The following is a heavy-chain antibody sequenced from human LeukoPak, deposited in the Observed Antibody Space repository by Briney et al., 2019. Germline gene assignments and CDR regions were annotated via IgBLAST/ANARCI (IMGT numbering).Heavy chain of an antibody. CDR1: GFTVSSNY. CDR3: TTLYYYSSSDPTIS. Sequence: GGSLRFSGAASGFTVSSNYMSWVRQAPGKGLEWVSVLYSAGTTYYADSVKGRFTISRDSSNNTLFLQIDSLRPEDTAVYYCTTLYYYSSSDPTISWGQGTLVSVSS. V-gene: IGHV3-53*01. D-gene: IGHD3-22*01. J-gene: IGHJ1*01. CDR2: LYSAGTT.